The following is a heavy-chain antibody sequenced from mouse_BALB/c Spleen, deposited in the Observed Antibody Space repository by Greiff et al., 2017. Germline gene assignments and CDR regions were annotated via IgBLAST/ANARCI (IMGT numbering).Heavy chain of an antibody. CDR3: VRVRLGRGFAY. CDR1: GFSLTSYD. CDR2: IWTGGGT. J-gene: IGHJ3*01. Sequence: VQLQQSGPGLVAPSQSLSITCTVSGFSLTSYDISWIRQPPGKGLEWLGVIWTGGGTNYNSAFMSRLSISKDNSKSQVFLKMNSLQTDDTAIYYCVRVRLGRGFAYWGQGTLVTVSA. D-gene: IGHD4-1*01. V-gene: IGHV2-9-2*01.